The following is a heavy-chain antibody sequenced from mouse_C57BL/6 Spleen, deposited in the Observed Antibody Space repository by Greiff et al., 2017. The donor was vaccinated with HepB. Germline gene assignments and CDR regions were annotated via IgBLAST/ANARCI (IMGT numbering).Heavy chain of an antibody. CDR3: ARGAQFYYGSSLYYFDC. J-gene: IGHJ2*01. CDR1: GYSFTSYY. D-gene: IGHD1-1*01. V-gene: IGHV1-66*01. Sequence: VQLQQSGPELVKPGASVKISCKASGYSFTSYYIHWVKQRPGQGLEWIGWIYPGSGNTKYNEKFKGKATLTADTSSSTAYMQLSSLTSEDSAVYYCARGAQFYYGSSLYYFDCWGQGTTLTVSS. CDR2: IYPGSGNT.